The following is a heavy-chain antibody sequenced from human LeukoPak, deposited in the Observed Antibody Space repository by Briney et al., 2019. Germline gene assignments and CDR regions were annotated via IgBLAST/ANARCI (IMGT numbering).Heavy chain of an antibody. V-gene: IGHV3-66*01. D-gene: IGHD3-16*01. Sequence: GGSLRLSCAAAGFSVSTTYMNWVRQAPGKGLEWVSVIYSGGSTYYADSVKDRFTISRDNSNTTLYLQMNSLRAEDTAVYYCARADGALDYWGPGTLVTVSS. CDR3: ARADGALDY. CDR2: IYSGGST. CDR1: GFSVSTTY. J-gene: IGHJ4*02.